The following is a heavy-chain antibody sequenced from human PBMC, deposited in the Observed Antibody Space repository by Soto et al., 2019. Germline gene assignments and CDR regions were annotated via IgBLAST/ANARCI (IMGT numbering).Heavy chain of an antibody. J-gene: IGHJ4*02. Sequence: EVQLLESGGGLVQPGRSLRLSCAASGFTFSNYAMSWVRQAPGQGLDWVSAISGSGGTTYYADSVKGRFTISRDNSKNTLLLQMNSRRAEDAAVYYCAKFFVETGSNSGWPWSFHYWGQGTLVTVSS. CDR3: AKFFVETGSNSGWPWSFHY. V-gene: IGHV3-23*01. CDR2: ISGSGGTT. D-gene: IGHD6-25*01. CDR1: GFTFSNYA.